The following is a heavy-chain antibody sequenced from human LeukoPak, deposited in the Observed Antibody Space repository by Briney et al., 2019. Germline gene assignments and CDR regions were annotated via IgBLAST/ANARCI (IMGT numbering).Heavy chain of an antibody. V-gene: IGHV3-15*01. Sequence: GGSLRLSCAASGFSLNNAWMSWVRQAPGKGLEWVGRIKSKTDGGTIDYAAPVKGRSTISRDDSKNMVYLLMNSLRTEDTAVYYCTTSYYDSSGFRAWGQGTLVTVSS. CDR1: GFSLNNAW. CDR2: IKSKTDGGTI. J-gene: IGHJ4*02. D-gene: IGHD3-22*01. CDR3: TTSYYDSSGFRA.